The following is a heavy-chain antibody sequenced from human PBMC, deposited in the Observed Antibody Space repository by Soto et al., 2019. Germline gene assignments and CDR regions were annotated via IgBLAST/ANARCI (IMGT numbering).Heavy chain of an antibody. D-gene: IGHD4-17*01. J-gene: IGHJ4*02. CDR3: ARHETYGDYVDFSFDD. V-gene: IGHV4-39*01. CDR1: GGSISSSSYY. Sequence: QLQLQESGPGLVKPSETLSLTCTVSGGSISSSSYYWGWIRQPPGKGLEWIGSIYYSGSTYYNPSLKSRVTISVDTSKNQFSLTLSSVTAADTAVYYCARHETYGDYVDFSFDDWGQGTLVTVSS. CDR2: IYYSGST.